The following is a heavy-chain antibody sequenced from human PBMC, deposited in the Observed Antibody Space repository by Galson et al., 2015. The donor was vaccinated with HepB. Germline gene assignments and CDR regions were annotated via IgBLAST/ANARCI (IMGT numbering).Heavy chain of an antibody. D-gene: IGHD3-10*01. CDR2: IKSKTDGGTT. CDR1: GFTFSNAW. J-gene: IGHJ6*02. Sequence: SLRLSCAASGFTFSNAWMSWVRQAPGKGLEWVGRIKSKTDGGTTDYAAPVKGRFTISRDDSKNTLYLQMNSLKTEDTAVYYCTTGGSYYGSGSYYPYYYYYYGMDVWGQGTTVTVSS. CDR3: TTGGSYYGSGSYYPYYYYYYGMDV. V-gene: IGHV3-15*01.